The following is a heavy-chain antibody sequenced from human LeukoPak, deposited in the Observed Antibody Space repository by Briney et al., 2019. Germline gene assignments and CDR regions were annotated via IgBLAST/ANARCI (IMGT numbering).Heavy chain of an antibody. D-gene: IGHD5-12*01. CDR3: ARGAVATIETYYFDY. CDR1: GGTFSSYA. V-gene: IGHV1-69*13. J-gene: IGHJ4*02. Sequence: ASVKVSCKASGGTFSSYAIRWVRQAPGQGLEWMGGIIPIFGTANYAQKFQGRVTITADESTSTAYMELSSLRSEDTAVYYCARGAVATIETYYFDYWGQGTLVTVSS. CDR2: IIPIFGTA.